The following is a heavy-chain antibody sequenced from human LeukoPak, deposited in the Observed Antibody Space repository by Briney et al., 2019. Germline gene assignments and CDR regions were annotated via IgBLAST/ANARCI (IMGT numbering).Heavy chain of an antibody. J-gene: IGHJ4*02. CDR2: IYPGDSDT. Sequence: GESLKISCKGSGYSFTSYWIGWVRQMPGKGLEWMGIIYPGDSDTRYSPSFRGQVTISADKSISTAYLQWSSLKASDTAMYYCARQGDCSGGSCYSPFDYWGQGTLVTVSS. D-gene: IGHD2-15*01. CDR3: ARQGDCSGGSCYSPFDY. V-gene: IGHV5-51*01. CDR1: GYSFTSYW.